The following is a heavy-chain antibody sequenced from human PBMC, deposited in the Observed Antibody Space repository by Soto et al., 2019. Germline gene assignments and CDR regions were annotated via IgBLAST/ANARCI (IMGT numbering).Heavy chain of an antibody. Sequence: QVQLQESGPGLVKPSETLSLTCTVSGGSSGNYYWSWIRQPPGKGLEWIGYISYSGSTNYNPSLKSRGTISQDKSKKQFSLKLSSVTAADTAVYYCARGSDGDYSDYWGQGTLVTVSS. CDR2: ISYSGST. V-gene: IGHV4-59*01. D-gene: IGHD3-16*01. CDR1: GGSSGNYY. J-gene: IGHJ4*02. CDR3: ARGSDGDYSDY.